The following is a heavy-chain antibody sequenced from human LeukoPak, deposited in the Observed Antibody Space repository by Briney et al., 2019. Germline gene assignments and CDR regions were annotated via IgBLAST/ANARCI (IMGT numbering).Heavy chain of an antibody. CDR1: GFTFSSYA. CDR2: ISYDGTNK. Sequence: GRSLRLSCAASGFTFSSYAMHWVRQAPGKGLEWVAVISYDGTNKYYADSVKGRFTISRDNSKNTLYLQMNSLRAEDTAVYYCAKDQDDYVWGSYRPPRGAFDIWGQGTMVTVSS. CDR3: AKDQDDYVWGSYRPPRGAFDI. D-gene: IGHD3-16*02. J-gene: IGHJ3*02. V-gene: IGHV3-30*04.